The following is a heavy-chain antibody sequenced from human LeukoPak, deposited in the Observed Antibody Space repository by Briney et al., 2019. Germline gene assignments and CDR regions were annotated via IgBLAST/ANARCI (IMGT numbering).Heavy chain of an antibody. CDR3: ARGDYYDSSERQISAGTMSAEYFQH. D-gene: IGHD3-22*01. J-gene: IGHJ1*01. V-gene: IGHV3-21*01. Sequence: GGSLRLSCAATGFTFSSYSMNWVRQAPGKGLEWVSSISSSSSYIYYADSVKGRFTISRDNAKNSLYLQMNSLRAEDTAVYYCARGDYYDSSERQISAGTMSAEYFQHWGQGTLVTVSS. CDR1: GFTFSSYS. CDR2: ISSSSSYI.